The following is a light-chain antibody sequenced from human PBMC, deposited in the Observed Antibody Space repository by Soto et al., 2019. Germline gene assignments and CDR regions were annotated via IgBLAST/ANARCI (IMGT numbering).Light chain of an antibody. CDR3: GSYATGGAYV. V-gene: IGLV2-14*01. CDR2: DVT. CDR1: SSDVGGYNA. Sequence: QSALTQPASVSGSPGQSITISCTGTSSDVGGYNAVSWYQQHPGKAPKLMIYDVTNRPSGASNRFSGSKSGNTASLTISGLQDEDEADYDCGSYATGGAYVFGTGTKLTVL. J-gene: IGLJ1*01.